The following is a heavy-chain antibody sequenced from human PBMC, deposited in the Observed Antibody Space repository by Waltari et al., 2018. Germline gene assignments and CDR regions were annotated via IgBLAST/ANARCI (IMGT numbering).Heavy chain of an antibody. CDR3: ARQEAVAGDLDY. CDR1: GYTFTSYD. D-gene: IGHD6-19*01. V-gene: IGHV1-8*03. CDR2: MNPNSGNT. J-gene: IGHJ4*02. Sequence: QVQLVQSGAEVKKPGASVKVSCKAPGYTFTSYDINWVRQATGQGLEWMGWMNPNSGNTDYAQKFQGRVTITRNTSISTAYMELSSLRSEDTAVYYCARQEAVAGDLDYWGQGTLVTVSS.